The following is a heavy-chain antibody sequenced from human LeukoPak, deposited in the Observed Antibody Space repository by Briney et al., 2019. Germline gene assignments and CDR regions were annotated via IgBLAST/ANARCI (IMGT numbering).Heavy chain of an antibody. Sequence: SETLSLTCTVSGASVSGDSISSYYWSWIRQPPGKGLEWIGSIYYSGSTNYNPSLKSRVTFPVDMSRNQFSLKVNSVTAADTAVYYCAREAYTSGWYLDYWGQGTLVIVSS. D-gene: IGHD6-19*01. CDR1: GASVSGDSISSYY. CDR3: AREAYTSGWYLDY. J-gene: IGHJ4*02. V-gene: IGHV4-61*01. CDR2: IYYSGST.